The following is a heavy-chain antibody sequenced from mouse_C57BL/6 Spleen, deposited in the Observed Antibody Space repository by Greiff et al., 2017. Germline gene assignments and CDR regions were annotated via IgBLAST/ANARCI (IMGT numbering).Heavy chain of an antibody. Sequence: QVQLQQPGAELVRPGTSVKLSCKASGYTFTSYWMHWVKQRPGQGLEWIGVIDPSDSYTNYNQKFKGKATLTVDTSSSTAYMQRSSLTSEDAAVYYCEGGGPCYYGSSLWYFDVCGTGTTVTVSS. CDR3: EGGGPCYYGSSLWYFDV. J-gene: IGHJ1*03. D-gene: IGHD1-1*01. CDR2: IDPSDSYT. CDR1: GYTFTSYW. V-gene: IGHV1-59*01.